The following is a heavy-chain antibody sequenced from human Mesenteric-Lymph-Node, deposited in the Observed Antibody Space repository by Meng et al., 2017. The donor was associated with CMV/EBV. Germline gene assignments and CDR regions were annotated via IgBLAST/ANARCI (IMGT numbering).Heavy chain of an antibody. V-gene: IGHV1-2*06. Sequence: CKASGYTFTDYYIYWVRQAPGHGLEWMGRINPGAGGTNYAREFQDRVTMTRDTSISTAYIELSRLTSDDTAVYYCARSLRGSGTENDYWGQGTLVTVSS. D-gene: IGHD3-10*01. CDR3: ARSLRGSGTENDY. CDR2: INPGAGGT. J-gene: IGHJ4*02. CDR1: GYTFTDYY.